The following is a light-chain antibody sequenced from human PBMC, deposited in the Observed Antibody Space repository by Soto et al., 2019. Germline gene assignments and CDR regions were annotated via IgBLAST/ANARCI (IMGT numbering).Light chain of an antibody. CDR1: STNVGNYNL. V-gene: IGLV2-23*02. CDR3: CSFGDSDVWFV. J-gene: IGLJ1*01. CDR2: EVT. Sequence: QSVLTQPASVSGSPGQSITISCTGTSTNVGNYNLVSWYQHHPGKAPKLMIYEVTKRPSGVSDRFSGSKSGNTASLTISELQAEDEADYYCCSFGDSDVWFVFGSGTKVTDL.